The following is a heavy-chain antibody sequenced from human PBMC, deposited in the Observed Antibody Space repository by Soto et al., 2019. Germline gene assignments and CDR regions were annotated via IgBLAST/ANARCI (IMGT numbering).Heavy chain of an antibody. D-gene: IGHD2-15*01. CDR1: GDSISSYD. CDR3: ARPLRYCSGGSCWNWFDP. CDR2: IYYSGST. Sequence: TSETLSLTCTVSGDSISSYDWSWIRQPPGKGLEWIGYIYYSGSTNYNPSLKSRVTISVDTSKNQFSLKLSSVTAADTAVYYCARPLRYCSGGSCWNWFDPWGQGTLVTVSS. J-gene: IGHJ5*02. V-gene: IGHV4-59*08.